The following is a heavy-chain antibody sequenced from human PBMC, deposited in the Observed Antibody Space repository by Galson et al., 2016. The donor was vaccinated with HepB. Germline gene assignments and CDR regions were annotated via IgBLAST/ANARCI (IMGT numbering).Heavy chain of an antibody. J-gene: IGHJ4*02. D-gene: IGHD3-10*01. V-gene: IGHV4-61*08. CDR3: ARARGRSFGEFPEAYFDF. CDR1: GASVNSGGYL. CDR2: IYYTGST. Sequence: SETLSLTCSVSGASVNSGGYLWSWIRQPPGKGLQWIGYIYYTGSTNYNPSVKSRVSKSMDTSNNQFSLKVTSVTAADTALYYCARARGRSFGEFPEAYFDFWGQGTLVSVSS.